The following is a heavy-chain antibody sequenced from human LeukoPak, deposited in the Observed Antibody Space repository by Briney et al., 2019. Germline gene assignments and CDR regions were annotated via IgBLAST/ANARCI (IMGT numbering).Heavy chain of an antibody. CDR2: ISAYNSNT. J-gene: IGHJ4*02. CDR3: ARESVDTAMGFGFDY. D-gene: IGHD5-18*01. Sequence: ASVKVSCKASGGTFSSYAISWVRQAPGQGLEWMGWISAYNSNTNYAQKLQGRVTMTTDTSTSTAYMELRSLRSDDTAVYYCARESVDTAMGFGFDYWGQGTLVTVSS. V-gene: IGHV1-18*01. CDR1: GGTFSSYA.